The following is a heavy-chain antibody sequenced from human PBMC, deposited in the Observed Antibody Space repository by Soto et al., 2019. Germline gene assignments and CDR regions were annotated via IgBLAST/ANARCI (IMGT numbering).Heavy chain of an antibody. Sequence: PRQSLRLSCAVSGFSFSHYWMHWFRQAPGEGRGWVARISPEVRTTTYADSVKGRFTISRDNAKRTLYLQMNSLTVEDGAVYYCEDSWLPTSYWGPGTLVTVSS. CDR2: ISPEVRTT. CDR3: EDSWLPTSY. J-gene: IGHJ4*01. D-gene: IGHD5-18*01. CDR1: GFSFSHYW. V-gene: IGHV3-74*01.